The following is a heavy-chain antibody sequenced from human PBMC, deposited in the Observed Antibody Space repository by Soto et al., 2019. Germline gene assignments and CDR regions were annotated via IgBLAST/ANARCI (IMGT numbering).Heavy chain of an antibody. V-gene: IGHV1-18*01. J-gene: IGHJ5*02. CDR3: ARDLFGMLAVAGNWFDP. CDR2: ISAYNSKT. D-gene: IGHD6-19*01. CDR1: GYTFTSYR. Sequence: ASVTVSCKASGYTFTSYRISRVRQAPGQGLEWMGWISAYNSKTNYAQKLQGRVTMTTDTSTSTAYMELRSLRSDDTAVYYCARDLFGMLAVAGNWFDPWGQGTLVTVSS.